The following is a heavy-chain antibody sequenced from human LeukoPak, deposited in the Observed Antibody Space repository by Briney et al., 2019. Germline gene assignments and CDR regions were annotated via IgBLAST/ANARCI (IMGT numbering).Heavy chain of an antibody. CDR2: FSRHHNHV. D-gene: IGHD6-19*01. V-gene: IGHV3-21*03. CDR3: AKEVGSGWNYLDL. CDR1: GCHFRSFN. Sequence: GGALILSCAASGCHFRSFNMNWPRQTPGKGLELISSFSRHHNHVQYADSLERRLTISRDKANTSLNLQMNTLRDQHTALYVCAKEVGSGWNYLDLWGKGTLVTVSS. J-gene: IGHJ4*02.